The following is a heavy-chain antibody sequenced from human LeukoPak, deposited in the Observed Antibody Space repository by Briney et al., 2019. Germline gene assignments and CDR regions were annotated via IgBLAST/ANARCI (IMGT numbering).Heavy chain of an antibody. CDR1: GGSISSYY. D-gene: IGHD3-3*01. CDR2: IYTSGST. Sequence: SETLSLTCTVSGGSISSYYWSWIRQPAGKGLEWIGRIYTSGSTNYNPSLRSRVTMSVDTSKNQFSLKLSSVTAADTAVYYCARGRYDFWSGYYSPPNYYHMDVWGKGTTVTVSS. V-gene: IGHV4-4*07. CDR3: ARGRYDFWSGYYSPPNYYHMDV. J-gene: IGHJ6*03.